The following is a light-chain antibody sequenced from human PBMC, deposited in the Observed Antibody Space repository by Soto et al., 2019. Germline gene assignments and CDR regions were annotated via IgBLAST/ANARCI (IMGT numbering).Light chain of an antibody. Sequence: SYELTQPPSVSVAPGQTARITCGGNNIGSKSVHWYQQKPGQAPVLVVYDDSDRPSGIPDRFSGSKSGTSASLAITGLQADDEADYYCQSYDGSLSGWVFGGGTKLTVL. CDR3: QSYDGSLSGWV. J-gene: IGLJ3*02. CDR1: NIGSKS. V-gene: IGLV3-21*02. CDR2: DDS.